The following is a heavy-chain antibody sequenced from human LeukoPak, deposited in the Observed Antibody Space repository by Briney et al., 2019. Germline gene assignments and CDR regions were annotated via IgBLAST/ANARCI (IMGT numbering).Heavy chain of an antibody. CDR3: ERGRFALL. V-gene: IGHV1-8*01. Sequence: EASVKVSCKASGYTFTTYDINWVRQAAGQGLEWMGWMNPNSGNTGYAQKFQGRVTMTRNTSINTAYIEVSSLRFEDTAIYYCERGRFALLWGQGTMVTVSS. CDR1: GYTFTTYD. J-gene: IGHJ3*01. CDR2: MNPNSGNT.